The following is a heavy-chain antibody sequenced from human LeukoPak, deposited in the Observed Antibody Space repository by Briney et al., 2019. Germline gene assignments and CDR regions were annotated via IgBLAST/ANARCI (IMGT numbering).Heavy chain of an antibody. CDR3: ARGYGDYYYYYMDV. CDR1: GGSISSYY. CDR2: IYYSGST. D-gene: IGHD4-17*01. V-gene: IGHV4-59*01. J-gene: IGHJ6*03. Sequence: SETLSLTCTVSGGSISSYYWSWIRQPPGKGLEWIGYIYYSGSTNYNPSLKSRVTISVDTSKNQFSLKLSSVTAADTAVYYCARGYGDYYYYYMDVWGKGATVTVSS.